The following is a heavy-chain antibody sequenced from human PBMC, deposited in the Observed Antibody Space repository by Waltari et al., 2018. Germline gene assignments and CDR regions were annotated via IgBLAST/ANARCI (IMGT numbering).Heavy chain of an antibody. Sequence: QVQLQESGPGLVKPSETLSLTCAVSGYSISSGYYWGWIRQPPGKGLEWIGSIYHSGSTYYNPSLKSRVTISVDPSKNQFSRKLSSVTAADTAVYYCARRYYGSGSYFAFDIWGQGTMVTVSS. CDR3: ARRYYGSGSYFAFDI. CDR2: IYHSGST. CDR1: GYSISSGYY. V-gene: IGHV4-38-2*01. D-gene: IGHD3-10*01. J-gene: IGHJ3*02.